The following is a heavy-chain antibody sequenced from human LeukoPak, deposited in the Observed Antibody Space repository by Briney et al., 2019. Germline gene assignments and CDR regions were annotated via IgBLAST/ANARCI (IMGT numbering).Heavy chain of an antibody. Sequence: PGGSLRPSCAASGFTFSSYAMHWVRQAPGKGLEGVAVISYDGSNKYYADSVKGRFTISRHNSKNTLYLQMNSLRAEDTAVYYCASLGVFGMFDWGGQGTLVTVP. CDR3: ASLGVFGMFDW. V-gene: IGHV3-30-3*01. J-gene: IGHJ4*02. CDR1: GFTFSSYA. D-gene: IGHD3-10*01. CDR2: ISYDGSNK.